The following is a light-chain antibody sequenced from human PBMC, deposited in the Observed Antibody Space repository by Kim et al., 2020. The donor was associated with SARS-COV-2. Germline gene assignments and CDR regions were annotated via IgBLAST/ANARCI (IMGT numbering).Light chain of an antibody. J-gene: IGLJ2*01. CDR3: GTWDSSLSAGL. CDR1: SSNIGNNY. CDR2: DNN. Sequence: GQKVTISFSGSSSNIGNNYVSWYQQLPGTARKLLIYDNNKRPSGIPDRFSGSKSGTSATLGITGLQTGDEADYYCGTWDSSLSAGLFGGGTQLTVL. V-gene: IGLV1-51*01.